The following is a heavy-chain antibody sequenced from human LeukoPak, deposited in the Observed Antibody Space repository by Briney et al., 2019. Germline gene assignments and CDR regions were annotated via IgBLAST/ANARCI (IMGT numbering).Heavy chain of an antibody. D-gene: IGHD6-19*01. CDR1: GGSISSSSYY. CDR2: IHYSGST. CDR3: ARQCWAVAGFYYYYYYMDV. Sequence: TSETLSLTCTVSGGSISSSSYYWAWIRQPPGKGLEWIGSIHYSGSTYYNPSLQSRVTISVDTSKNQFSLKLSSVTAADTAVYYCARQCWAVAGFYYYYYYMDVWGKGTTVTISS. J-gene: IGHJ6*03. V-gene: IGHV4-39*01.